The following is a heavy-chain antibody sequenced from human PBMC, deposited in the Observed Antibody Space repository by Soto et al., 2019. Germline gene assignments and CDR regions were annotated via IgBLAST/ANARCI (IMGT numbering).Heavy chain of an antibody. CDR1: GYTFTASA. CDR3: ARSIVVVTAADY. J-gene: IGHJ4*02. D-gene: IGHD2-21*02. Sequence: ASVKVSCKTSGYTFTASAIHWVRQAPGQRLEWMGYINAGNGYTGYSQKFQGRVTITRDTSASTVFMELSSLRSEDTAVYYCARSIVVVTAADYWGQGTLVTVSS. V-gene: IGHV1-3*01. CDR2: INAGNGYT.